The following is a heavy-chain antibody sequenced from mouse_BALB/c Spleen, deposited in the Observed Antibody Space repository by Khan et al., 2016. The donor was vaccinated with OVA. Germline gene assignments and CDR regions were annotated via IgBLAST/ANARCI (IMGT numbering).Heavy chain of an antibody. CDR1: GFTFSDYG. Sequence: EVQLQESGGGLVQPGGSRKLSCAASGFTFSDYGMAWVRQAPGKGPEWVAFISDLAYTIYYADTVTGRFTISRENAKNTLYLEMSSLRSEDTASYYCARGGGTAPFAYWGLGTLVTVSA. CDR3: ARGGGTAPFAY. J-gene: IGHJ3*01. D-gene: IGHD1-2*01. V-gene: IGHV5-15*02. CDR2: ISDLAYTI.